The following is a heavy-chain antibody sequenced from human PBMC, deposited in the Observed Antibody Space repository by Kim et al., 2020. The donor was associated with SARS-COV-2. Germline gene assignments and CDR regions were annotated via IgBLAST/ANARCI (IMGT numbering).Heavy chain of an antibody. CDR2: IYHSGST. CDR3: ARALPRLGLDY. V-gene: IGHV4-38-2*02. Sequence: SETLSLTCTVSGYSISSGYYWGWIRQPPGKGLEWIGSIYHSGSTYYNPSLKSRVTISVDTSKNQFSLKLSSVTAADTAVYYCARALPRLGLDYWGQGTLVTVSS. J-gene: IGHJ4*02. D-gene: IGHD5-12*01. CDR1: GYSISSGYY.